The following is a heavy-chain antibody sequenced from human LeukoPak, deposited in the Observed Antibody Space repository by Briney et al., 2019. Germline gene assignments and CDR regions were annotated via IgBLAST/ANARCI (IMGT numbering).Heavy chain of an antibody. CDR1: GGSISSGDYY. Sequence: SETLSLTCTVSGGSISSGDYYWSWIRQPPGKGLERIGYIYYSGSTYYNPSLKSRVTISVDTSKNQFSLKLSSVTAADTAVYYCAREGRAYCGGDCYPIDYWGQGTLVTVSS. V-gene: IGHV4-30-4*01. D-gene: IGHD2-21*02. CDR2: IYYSGST. J-gene: IGHJ4*02. CDR3: AREGRAYCGGDCYPIDY.